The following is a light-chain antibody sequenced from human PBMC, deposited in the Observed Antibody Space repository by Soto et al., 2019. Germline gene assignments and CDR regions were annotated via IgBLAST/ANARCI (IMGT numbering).Light chain of an antibody. V-gene: IGLV2-14*01. CDR1: SSDVGGYDY. Sequence: QSALTQPASVSGSPGQSITISCTGTSSDVGGYDYVSWYQQYAGKAPKLTLYNVRNRPSGVSNRFSGSKSGNTASLTISGLQPEDEADYFCSSYTNSGTVLFGGGTKLTVL. J-gene: IGLJ2*01. CDR2: NVR. CDR3: SSYTNSGTVL.